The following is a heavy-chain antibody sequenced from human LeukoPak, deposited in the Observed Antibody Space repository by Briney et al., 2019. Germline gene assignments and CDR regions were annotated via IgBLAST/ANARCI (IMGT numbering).Heavy chain of an antibody. CDR1: GFTFSSYA. D-gene: IGHD3-10*01. V-gene: IGHV3-64*01. Sequence: GGSLRLSCTASGFTFSSYAMHWVRQAPGKGLEYVSAISSNGGSTYYANSVKGRFTISRDNSKNTLYLQMGSLRAEDMAVYYCARDETPQVLLWFGEPLDYWGQGTLVTVSS. CDR2: ISSNGGST. J-gene: IGHJ4*02. CDR3: ARDETPQVLLWFGEPLDY.